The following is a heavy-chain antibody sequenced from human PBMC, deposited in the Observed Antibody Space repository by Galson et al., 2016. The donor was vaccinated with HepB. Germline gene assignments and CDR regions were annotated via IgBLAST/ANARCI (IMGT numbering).Heavy chain of an antibody. V-gene: IGHV3-33*01. D-gene: IGHD6-13*01. CDR2: IWYDGSKK. CDR3: VGDWGGVAALGTVGWFDP. CDR1: GFSFISHG. J-gene: IGHJ5*02. Sequence: SLRLSCAASGFSFISHGMHWVRQAPGKGLEWVAVIWYDGSKKYYADSVKGRFTISRDNSKNILYLEMNSLRVEDTAVYYCVGDWGGVAALGTVGWFDPWGQGALVTVSS.